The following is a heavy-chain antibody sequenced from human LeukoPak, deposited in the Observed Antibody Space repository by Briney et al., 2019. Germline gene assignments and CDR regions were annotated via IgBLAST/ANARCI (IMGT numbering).Heavy chain of an antibody. CDR3: ARDSNYDTSGHYY. V-gene: IGHV3-48*01. Sequence: GGSLRLSCAASGFTFSSYAMNWVRQAPGKGLEWVSYISSLGSTIYYADSVKGRFTISRDNAKNSLYLQMNSLRAEGTAVYYCARDSNYDTSGHYYWGQGTLVTVSS. CDR2: ISSLGSTI. D-gene: IGHD3-22*01. CDR1: GFTFSSYA. J-gene: IGHJ4*02.